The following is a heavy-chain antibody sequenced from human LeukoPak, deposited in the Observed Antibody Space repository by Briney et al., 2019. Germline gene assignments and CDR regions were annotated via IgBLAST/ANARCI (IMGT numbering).Heavy chain of an antibody. CDR2: IKSKTDGGTT. D-gene: IGHD3-16*02. CDR1: GFTFSNAW. V-gene: IGHV3-15*01. J-gene: IGHJ4*02. Sequence: SGGSLRLSCAASGFTFSNAWMSWVRQAPGKGLEWGGRIKSKTDGGTTDYAAPVKGRFTISRDDSKNTLYLQMNSLKTEDTAVYYCTTYSYYDYVWGSYRYADYWGQGTLVTVSS. CDR3: TTYSYYDYVWGSYRYADY.